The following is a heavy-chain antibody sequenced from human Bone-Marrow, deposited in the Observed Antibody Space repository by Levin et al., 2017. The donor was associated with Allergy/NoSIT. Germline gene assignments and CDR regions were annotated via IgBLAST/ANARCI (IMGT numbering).Heavy chain of an antibody. CDR1: GYSFTNHY. CDR2: INPNSGRT. J-gene: IGHJ4*02. Sequence: GESLKISCKASGYSFTNHYINWVRQAPGQGLEWMGVINPNSGRTSYSQKFQGRVSMTRDTSTRAIYMQLSSLRSEDTAVYYCARVLDFWSGYSFDYWGQGSLVTVSA. D-gene: IGHD3-3*01. CDR3: ARVLDFWSGYSFDY. V-gene: IGHV1-46*01.